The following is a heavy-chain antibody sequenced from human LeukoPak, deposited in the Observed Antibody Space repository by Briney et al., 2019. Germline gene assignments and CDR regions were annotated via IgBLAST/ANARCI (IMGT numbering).Heavy chain of an antibody. J-gene: IGHJ4*02. V-gene: IGHV4-34*01. Sequence: SETLSLTCAVYGGSFSGYYWSWIRQPPGKGLEWIGEINHSGSTNYNPSLKSRATISVDTSKNQFSLKLSSVTAADTAVYYCAGAKVGATPGYWGQGTLVTVSS. CDR3: AGAKVGATPGY. CDR1: GGSFSGYY. D-gene: IGHD1-26*01. CDR2: INHSGST.